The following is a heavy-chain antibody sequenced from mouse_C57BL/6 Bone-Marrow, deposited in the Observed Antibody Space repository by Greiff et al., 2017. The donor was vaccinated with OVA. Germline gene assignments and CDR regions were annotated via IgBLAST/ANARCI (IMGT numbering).Heavy chain of an antibody. J-gene: IGHJ2*01. V-gene: IGHV3-6*01. CDR2: ISDDGSN. Sequence: EVKLVESGPGLVKPSQSPSLTCSVSGYSITSCYYWNWIRQFTGNQLECMGYISDDGSNNYNASLKSRIIITRDTSKNQFFLKLNSVTTEDTATYCCARNWDGFDYWGQGTTLTVSS. CDR1: GYSITSCYY. D-gene: IGHD4-1*01. CDR3: ARNWDGFDY.